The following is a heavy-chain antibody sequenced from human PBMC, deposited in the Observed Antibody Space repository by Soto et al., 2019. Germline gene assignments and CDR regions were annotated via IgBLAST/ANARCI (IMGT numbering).Heavy chain of an antibody. CDR2: INTDGSRT. Sequence: EEQLVESGGGSVQPGGSLRLSCAASGFTFSSYWMHWVRQAPGKGLVWVSRINTDGSRTDYADFVKGRFTISRDNAENTVYLQMNSLRAEDTAVYYGVRLLNRDDWGQGTLVTVSS. V-gene: IGHV3-74*01. CDR1: GFTFSSYW. D-gene: IGHD2-8*02. J-gene: IGHJ4*02. CDR3: VRLLNRDD.